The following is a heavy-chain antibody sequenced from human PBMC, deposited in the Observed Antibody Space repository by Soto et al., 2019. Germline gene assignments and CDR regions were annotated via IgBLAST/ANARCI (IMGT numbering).Heavy chain of an antibody. V-gene: IGHV1-69*13. CDR2: IIPIFGTA. D-gene: IGHD3-22*01. CDR1: GGTFSSYA. J-gene: IGHJ6*02. Sequence: ASVKVSCKASGGTFSSYAISWVRQAPGQGLEWMGGIIPIFGTANYAQKFQGRVTITADESTSTAYMELSSLRSEDTAVYYCARGSRASSGYYHYYGMDVWGQGTTVTVSS. CDR3: ARGSRASSGYYHYYGMDV.